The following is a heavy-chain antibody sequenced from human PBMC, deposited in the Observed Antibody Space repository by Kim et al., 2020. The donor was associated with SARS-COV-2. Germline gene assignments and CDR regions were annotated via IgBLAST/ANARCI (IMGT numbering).Heavy chain of an antibody. V-gene: IGHV1-2*02. D-gene: IGHD3-3*01. J-gene: IGHJ4*02. CDR3: ARGGGDFWSGTYFDY. Sequence: KFQGRVTMTRDTSISTAYMELSRLRSDDTAVYYCARGGGDFWSGTYFDYWGQGTLVTVSS.